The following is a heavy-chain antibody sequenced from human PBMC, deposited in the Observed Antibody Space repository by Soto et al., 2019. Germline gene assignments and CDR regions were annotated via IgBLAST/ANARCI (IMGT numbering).Heavy chain of an antibody. CDR2: VNPSGGHT. CDR3: ARGRHVVVVTAALDY. D-gene: IGHD2-21*02. Sequence: QVQLVQSGAEVKKPGASVKVSCKASGDTFTDYYIHWVRQAPGQGLEWMGTVNPSGGHTTYAQHFLGRMTMTRDTSTSTLHMELASLTSEDTAIYFCARGRHVVVVTAALDYWGQGTLVTVSS. CDR1: GDTFTDYY. V-gene: IGHV1-46*01. J-gene: IGHJ4*02.